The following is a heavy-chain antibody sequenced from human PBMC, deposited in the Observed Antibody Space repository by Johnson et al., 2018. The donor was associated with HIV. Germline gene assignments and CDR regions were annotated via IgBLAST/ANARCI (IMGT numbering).Heavy chain of an antibody. V-gene: IGHV3-30*02. Sequence: QLVESGGGVVQPGGSLRLSCAASGFTFRSYGMHWVRQAPGKGLEWVAFIRHDGNNKYYADSVKGRFTVSRDLSKNTLLLQMNSLRAEDTAVNSCAKPVVPAGDDLDMYEFAFDIWGQGTMVTVSS. D-gene: IGHD2-2*01. CDR3: AKPVVPAGDDLDMYEFAFDI. J-gene: IGHJ3*02. CDR1: GFTFRSYG. CDR2: IRHDGNNK.